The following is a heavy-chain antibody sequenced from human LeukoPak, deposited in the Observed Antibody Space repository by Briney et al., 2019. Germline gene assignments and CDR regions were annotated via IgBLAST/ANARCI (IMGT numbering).Heavy chain of an antibody. D-gene: IGHD6-19*01. J-gene: IGHJ5*02. CDR2: ISSSSSTI. Sequence: GGSLRLSCAASGFTFSSYSMNWVRQAPGKGLEWVSYISSSSSTIYYADSVKGRFTISRDNAKNSLYLQMNSLRAEDTAVYYCAKDRGIAVAGLVYNWFDPWGQRTLVTVSS. V-gene: IGHV3-48*01. CDR3: AKDRGIAVAGLVYNWFDP. CDR1: GFTFSSYS.